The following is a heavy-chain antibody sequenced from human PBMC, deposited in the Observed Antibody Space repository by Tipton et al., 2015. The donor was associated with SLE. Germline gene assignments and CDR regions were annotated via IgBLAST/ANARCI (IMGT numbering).Heavy chain of an antibody. D-gene: IGHD1-26*01. V-gene: IGHV1-18*01. CDR3: ARGGSYYVGYFDY. J-gene: IGHJ4*02. CDR1: DYTFTSFG. Sequence: QLVQSGAEVKKPGASVKVSCKSSDYTFTSFGISWVRQAPGQGLEWMGWINPKNGDTNYAQNFQGRLTMTRDTSTSTAYMEVSRLRSEDTAVYYCARGGSYYVGYFDYWGQGTLVTVSS. CDR2: INPKNGDT.